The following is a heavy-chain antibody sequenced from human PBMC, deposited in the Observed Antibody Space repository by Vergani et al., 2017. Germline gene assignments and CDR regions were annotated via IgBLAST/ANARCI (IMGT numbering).Heavy chain of an antibody. CDR3: ARTESFILRYFHWAL. V-gene: IGHV4-39*01. D-gene: IGHD3-9*01. Sequence: QLHLQESGPGLVKPSETLSLTCTVSGCSITYGAFYWGWIRQSPGKGLEWIGSIYYSENKFYNPSLESRVTLSIDTTKNQFSLKLKSVTAANTAIYFCARTESFILRYFHWALWGQGTLVTVSS. J-gene: IGHJ4*02. CDR2: IYYSENK. CDR1: GCSITYGAFY.